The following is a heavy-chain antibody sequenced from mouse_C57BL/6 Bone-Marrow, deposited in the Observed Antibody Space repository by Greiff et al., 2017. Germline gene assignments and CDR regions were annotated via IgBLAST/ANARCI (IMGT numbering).Heavy chain of an antibody. V-gene: IGHV1-26*01. J-gene: IGHJ4*01. CDR1: GYTFTDYY. CDR3: ASDYYGSSYDAMDY. Sequence: EVQLQQSGPELVQPGASVKISCKASGYTFTDYYMNWVKQSHGTSLEWIGDLNPYTGGTSYNQKFKGKATLTVDKSSSTAYMELRSLTSEDSAFYYCASDYYGSSYDAMDYWGQGTSVTVSS. D-gene: IGHD1-1*01. CDR2: LNPYTGGT.